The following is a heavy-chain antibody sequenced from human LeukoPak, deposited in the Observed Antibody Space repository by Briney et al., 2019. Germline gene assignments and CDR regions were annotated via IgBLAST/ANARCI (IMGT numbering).Heavy chain of an antibody. CDR3: ARDPYCSSTSCSSYYYYGMDV. V-gene: IGHV3-30-3*01. D-gene: IGHD2-2*01. J-gene: IGHJ6*02. CDR2: ISYDGSNK. CDR1: GFTFSSYA. Sequence: GGSLRLSCAASGFTFSSYAMHWVRQAPGKGLEGVAVISYDGSNKYYADSVKGRFTISRDNSKNTLYLQMNSMRAEDTAVYYCARDPYCSSTSCSSYYYYGMDVWGQGTTVTVSS.